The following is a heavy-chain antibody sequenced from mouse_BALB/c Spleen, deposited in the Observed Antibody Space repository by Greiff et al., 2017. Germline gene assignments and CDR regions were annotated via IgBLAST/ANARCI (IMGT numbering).Heavy chain of an antibody. D-gene: IGHD2-3*01. V-gene: IGHV14-1*02. CDR2: IDPENGNT. Sequence: EVKLVESGAELVRPGALVKLSCKASGFNIKDYYMHWVKQRPEQGLEWIGWIDPENGNTIYDPKFQGKASITADTSSNTAYLQLSSLTSEDTAVYYCAPYDYLDYWGQGTTLTVSS. CDR3: APYDYLDY. J-gene: IGHJ2*01. CDR1: GFNIKDYY.